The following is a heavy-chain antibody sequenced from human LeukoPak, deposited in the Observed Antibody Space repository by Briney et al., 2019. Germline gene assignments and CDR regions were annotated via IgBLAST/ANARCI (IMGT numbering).Heavy chain of an antibody. J-gene: IGHJ4*02. V-gene: IGHV4-38-2*01. Sequence: SETLSLTCAVSGYSISSGYYWGWIRQPPGKGLEWIGSIYHSGRTYYNPSLKSRVTISVDTSKNQFSLKLSSVTAADTAVYYCARHGYSSGWHFDYWGQGTLVTVSS. CDR2: IYHSGRT. CDR3: ARHGYSSGWHFDY. D-gene: IGHD6-19*01. CDR1: GYSISSGYY.